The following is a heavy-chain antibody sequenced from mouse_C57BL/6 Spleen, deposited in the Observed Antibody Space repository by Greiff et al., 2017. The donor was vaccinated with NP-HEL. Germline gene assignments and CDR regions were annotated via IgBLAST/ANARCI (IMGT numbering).Heavy chain of an antibody. D-gene: IGHD1-1*01. Sequence: EVQLQESEGGLVQPGSSMKLSCTASGFTFSDYYMAWVRQVPEKGLEWVANINYDGSSTYYLDSLKSRFIISRDNAKNILYLQMSSLKSEDTATYYCARIPHYYGSSYWYFDVWGTGTTVTVSS. J-gene: IGHJ1*03. CDR2: INYDGSST. CDR1: GFTFSDYY. V-gene: IGHV5-16*01. CDR3: ARIPHYYGSSYWYFDV.